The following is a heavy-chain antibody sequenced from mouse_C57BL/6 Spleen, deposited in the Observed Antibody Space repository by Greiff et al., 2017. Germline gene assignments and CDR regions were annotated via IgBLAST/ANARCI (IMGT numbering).Heavy chain of an antibody. V-gene: IGHV5-9-1*02. Sequence: EVKLVESGEGLVKPGGSLKLSCAASGFTFSSYAMSWVRQTPEKRLEWVAYISSGGDYIYYADTVQGRFTISRDNARNTLYLQMSSLKSEDTAMYYCTSDYDWYFDVWGTGTTVTVSS. CDR2: ISSGGDYI. CDR1: GFTFSSYA. J-gene: IGHJ1*03. D-gene: IGHD2-4*01. CDR3: TSDYDWYFDV.